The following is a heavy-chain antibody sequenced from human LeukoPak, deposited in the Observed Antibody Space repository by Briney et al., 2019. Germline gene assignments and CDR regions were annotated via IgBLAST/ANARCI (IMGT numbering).Heavy chain of an antibody. CDR2: ISNNRGSAK. CDR3: ARDFRNKGMDV. Sequence: GGSLRLPCAASGFTLGDYYMAWIRQAPGKGLEWVSYISNNRGSAKTYADSVKGRFTNSRDDAKNSLYLQMNSLRADDTAVYYCARDFRNKGMDVWGQGTTVTVSS. V-gene: IGHV3-11*01. D-gene: IGHD2/OR15-2a*01. J-gene: IGHJ6*02. CDR1: GFTLGDYY.